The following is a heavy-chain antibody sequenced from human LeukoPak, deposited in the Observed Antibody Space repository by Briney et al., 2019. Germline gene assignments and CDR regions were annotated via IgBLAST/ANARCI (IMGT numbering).Heavy chain of an antibody. V-gene: IGHV3-30-3*01. Sequence: PGGSLRLSCAASGFTFSSYAMHWVRQAPGKGLEWVAVISYDGSNKYYADSVKGRFTISRDNSKNTLYLQMNSLRAEDTAVYYCASPAPPYYYYGMDVWSQGTTVTVSS. CDR2: ISYDGSNK. CDR3: ASPAPPYYYYGMDV. J-gene: IGHJ6*02. CDR1: GFTFSSYA.